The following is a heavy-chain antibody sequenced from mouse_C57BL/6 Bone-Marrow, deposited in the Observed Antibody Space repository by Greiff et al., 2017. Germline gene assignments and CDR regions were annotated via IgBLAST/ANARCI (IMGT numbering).Heavy chain of an antibody. CDR1: GYTFTDYY. Sequence: DVQLQESGPVLVKPGASVKMSCKASGYTFTDYYMNWVKQSHGKSLEWIGVINPYNGGTSYNQKVKGKATLTVDKSSSTAYMELNSLTSEDSAVYYCARYGVYYGDAMDYWGQGTSVTVSS. V-gene: IGHV1-19*01. CDR3: ARYGVYYGDAMDY. J-gene: IGHJ4*01. D-gene: IGHD1-1*01. CDR2: INPYNGGT.